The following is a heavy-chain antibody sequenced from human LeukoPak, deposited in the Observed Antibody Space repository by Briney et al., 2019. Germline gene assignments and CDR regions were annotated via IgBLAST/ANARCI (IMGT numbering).Heavy chain of an antibody. Sequence: GRSLRLSCAASGFTFSSYGMHWVRQAPGKGLEWVAVISYDGSNKYYADSVKGRFTISRDNSKNTLYLQMNSLRAEDTAVYYCAKGAEYYYDSTPLDYWGQGTLVTVSS. CDR1: GFTFSSYG. V-gene: IGHV3-30*18. D-gene: IGHD3-22*01. J-gene: IGHJ4*02. CDR3: AKGAEYYYDSTPLDY. CDR2: ISYDGSNK.